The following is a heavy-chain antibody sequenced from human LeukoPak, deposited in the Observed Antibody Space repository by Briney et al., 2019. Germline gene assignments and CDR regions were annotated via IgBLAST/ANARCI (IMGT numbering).Heavy chain of an antibody. CDR2: ISYDGSNK. CDR3: ARDWSMDY. V-gene: IGHV3-30*04. Sequence: PGRSLRLSCAASGFTFSSYAMHWVRQAPGKGLEWVAVISYDGSNKYYADSVKGRFTISRDNSKNTLYLQMNSLRAEGTAVYYCARDWSMDYWGQGTLVTVSS. J-gene: IGHJ4*02. CDR1: GFTFSSYA.